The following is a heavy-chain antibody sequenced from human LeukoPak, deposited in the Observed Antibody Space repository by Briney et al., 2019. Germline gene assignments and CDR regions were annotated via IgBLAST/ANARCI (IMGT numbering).Heavy chain of an antibody. CDR3: AKCRTTCYANGFDI. J-gene: IGHJ3*02. V-gene: IGHV3-30*18. CDR2: ISYDGSNQ. CDR1: GFTFSSYG. Sequence: GGSLRLSCAASGFTFSSYGMHWVRQAPGKGLEWVAVISYDGSNQYYADSVKGRFTISRDNSKNTLYLQMNSLRAEDTAVYYCAKCRTTCYANGFDIWGQGTMVTVSS. D-gene: IGHD2-2*01.